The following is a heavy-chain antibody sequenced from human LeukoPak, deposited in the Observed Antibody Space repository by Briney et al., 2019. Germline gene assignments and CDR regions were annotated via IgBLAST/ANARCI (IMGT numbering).Heavy chain of an antibody. CDR2: ISGSGGST. V-gene: IGHV3-23*01. Sequence: GGSLRLSCAASGFTFSSYAMTWVRQAPGKGLEWVSAISGSGGSTYYADSVKGRFTISRDNFKNTLYLQMNSLRAEDTAMYYCARGRYSGTTYYFDYWGQGTLVTVSS. CDR3: ARGRYSGTTYYFDY. CDR1: GFTFSSYA. D-gene: IGHD5-12*01. J-gene: IGHJ4*02.